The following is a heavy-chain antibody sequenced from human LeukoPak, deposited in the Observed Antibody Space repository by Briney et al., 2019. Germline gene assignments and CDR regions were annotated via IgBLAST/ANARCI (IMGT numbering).Heavy chain of an antibody. V-gene: IGHV4-34*01. D-gene: IGHD2-2*01. J-gene: IGHJ4*02. CDR3: ARGIVVVPAAPSREPRGDTHDY. CDR2: INHSGST. Sequence: SETLSLTCTVSGGSISSYYWSWIRQPPGKGLEWIGEINHSGSTNYNPSLKSRVTISVDTSKNQFSLKLSSVTAADTAVYYCARGIVVVPAAPSREPRGDTHDYWGQGNLVTVSS. CDR1: GGSISSYY.